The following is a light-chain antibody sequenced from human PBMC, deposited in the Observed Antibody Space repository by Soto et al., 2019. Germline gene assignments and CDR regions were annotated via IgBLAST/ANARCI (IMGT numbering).Light chain of an antibody. CDR1: SSNIGSNT. CDR3: AAWDDSLFVV. CDR2: SND. Sequence: QSVLTQPPSASGTPGQRVTISCSGSSSNIGSNTVNWYQQLPGTAPKLLIYSNDQRPSGVPDRFSGSKSGTSASLAISGLQYEDESDYYCAAWDDSLFVVFGGGTKLTVL. V-gene: IGLV1-44*01. J-gene: IGLJ2*01.